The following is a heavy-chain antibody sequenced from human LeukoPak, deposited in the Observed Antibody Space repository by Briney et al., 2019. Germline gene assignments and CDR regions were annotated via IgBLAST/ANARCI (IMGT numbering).Heavy chain of an antibody. D-gene: IGHD3-10*01. CDR1: GFTFSSHA. CDR2: ISGSGGST. J-gene: IGHJ4*02. V-gene: IGHV3-23*01. Sequence: GGSLRLSCAASGFTFSSHAMNWVRQAPGKGLEWVSAISGSGGSTYYADSVKGRFTISRDNSKNTLYLQMNSLRAEDTAVYYCAQPPMVRGGWGQGTLVTVSS. CDR3: AQPPMVRGG.